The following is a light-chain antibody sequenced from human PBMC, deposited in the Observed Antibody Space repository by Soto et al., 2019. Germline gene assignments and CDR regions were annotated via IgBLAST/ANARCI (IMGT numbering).Light chain of an antibody. Sequence: ILMTQSPATLSLSPGERATLSCRASQSVSNNLAWYQQKPGQAPRLLIYDASTSATGIPARFSGSGSGTEFTLTISGLQSEDFAVYYCQQYNNWPPWTFGQGTKVEIK. V-gene: IGKV3-15*01. CDR1: QSVSNN. CDR2: DAS. CDR3: QQYNNWPPWT. J-gene: IGKJ1*01.